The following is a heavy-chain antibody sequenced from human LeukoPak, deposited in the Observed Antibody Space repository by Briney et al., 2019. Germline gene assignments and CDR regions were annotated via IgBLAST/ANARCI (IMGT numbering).Heavy chain of an antibody. CDR2: IYYSGST. J-gene: IGHJ4*02. D-gene: IGHD1-26*01. CDR3: ARHVWDSGSYLPPYYFDY. CDR1: GGSISSSSYY. Sequence: PSETLSLTCTVSGGSISSSSYYWGWIRQPPGKGLEWIGSIYYSGSTYYNPSLKSRVTISVDTSKNQFSLKLSSVTAADTAVYYCARHVWDSGSYLPPYYFDYWGQGTLVTVSS. V-gene: IGHV4-39*07.